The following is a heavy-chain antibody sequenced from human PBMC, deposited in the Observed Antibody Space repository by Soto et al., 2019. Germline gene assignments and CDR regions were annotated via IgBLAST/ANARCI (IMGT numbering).Heavy chain of an antibody. J-gene: IGHJ4*02. V-gene: IGHV3-15*07. CDR3: TCTSCPPYFDY. Sequence: GGPLRLSCAASGFTISNAWMNWVRKDPGKGLEWVGRIKSKTDGGTTDYAAPVKGRFTISRDDSKNTLYLQMNSLKTEDTAVYYCTCTSCPPYFDYWGQGTLVTVSS. CDR2: IKSKTDGGTT. CDR1: GFTISNAW. D-gene: IGHD2-2*01.